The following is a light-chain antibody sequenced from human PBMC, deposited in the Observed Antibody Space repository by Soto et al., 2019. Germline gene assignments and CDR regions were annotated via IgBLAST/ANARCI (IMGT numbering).Light chain of an antibody. CDR2: EVS. CDR1: SSDFSFYNY. J-gene: IGLJ3*02. CDR3: SSFTGSTTVV. V-gene: IGLV2-14*01. Sequence: QSALTQPASVSGSPGQSITISCTGTSSDFSFYNYVSWYQHYPGKAPKLIIYEVSNRPSGVSSHFSGSKSGSTASLTISGLQPEDEADYYCSSFTGSTTVVFGGGTKLTVL.